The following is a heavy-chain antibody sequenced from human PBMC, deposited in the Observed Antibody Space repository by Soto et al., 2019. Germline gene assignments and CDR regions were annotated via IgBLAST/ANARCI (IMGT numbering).Heavy chain of an antibody. J-gene: IGHJ4*02. CDR3: ARGPGLSLSSSHFDY. V-gene: IGHV4-34*01. CDR1: GGSFSGYY. D-gene: IGHD6-13*01. CDR2: INHSGST. Sequence: QVQLQQWGAGLLKPSETLSLTCAVYGGSFSGYYWSWIRQPPGKGLEWIGEINHSGSTNYNPSIKSRVTISVDTSKNQFSLKLSSVTAADTAVYYCARGPGLSLSSSHFDYWGQGTLVTVSS.